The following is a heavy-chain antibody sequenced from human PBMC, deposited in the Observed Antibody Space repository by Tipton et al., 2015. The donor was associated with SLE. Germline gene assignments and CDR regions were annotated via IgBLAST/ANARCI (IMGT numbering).Heavy chain of an antibody. V-gene: IGHV3-23*01. D-gene: IGHD3-10*01. J-gene: IGHJ4*02. CDR3: AKGDSPSYYNSRFDF. CDR1: GFTFSKYA. Sequence: SLRLSCAASGFTFSKYAASWVRLAPGKGLEWVSTISASGGSPHYADSVKGRFTISRDNAKNTLSLEMSNLRAEDTDVYFCAKGDSPSYYNSRFDFWGQGTLVTVSS. CDR2: ISASGGSP.